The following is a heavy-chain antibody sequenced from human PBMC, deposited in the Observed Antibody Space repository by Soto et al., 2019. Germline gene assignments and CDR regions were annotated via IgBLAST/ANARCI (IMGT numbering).Heavy chain of an antibody. V-gene: IGHV3-7*05. Sequence: EVQLVESGGGLVQPGGSLRLSCAASGFPFSTYWMSWVRQAPGKGLEWVANIKEDGSERNYVDSVKGRFSISRDNAKNSLYLPLNSLRAEDTAVYYCARAGSENDYWGQGTLVTVSS. CDR2: IKEDGSER. CDR3: ARAGSENDY. J-gene: IGHJ4*02. CDR1: GFPFSTYW. D-gene: IGHD3-10*01.